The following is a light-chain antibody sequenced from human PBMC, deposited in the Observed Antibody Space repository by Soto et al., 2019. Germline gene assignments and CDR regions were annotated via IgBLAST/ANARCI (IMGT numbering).Light chain of an antibody. CDR3: GTWDSSLSTVV. J-gene: IGLJ3*02. CDR2: DNN. CDR1: SSNIGNNY. V-gene: IGLV1-51*01. Sequence: QSVLTQPPSVSAAPGQKVTISCSGSSSNIGNNYVSWYQQLPRAAPKLLIYDNNKRPSGIPDRFSGSKSGTSAALGITGLQTVDEADYYCGTWDSSLSTVVFGGGTKVTVL.